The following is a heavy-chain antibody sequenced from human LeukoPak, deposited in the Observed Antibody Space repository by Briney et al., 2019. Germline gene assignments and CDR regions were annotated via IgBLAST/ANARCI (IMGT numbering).Heavy chain of an antibody. J-gene: IGHJ4*02. V-gene: IGHV3-23*01. CDR2: TSGSGVNS. D-gene: IGHD5-12*01. CDR3: AQEYSGYDFDS. Sequence: GGSLRLSCAASGFTLRSYDMSWVRQAPGKGLEWVAATSGSGVNSYYAASVRGRFTISRDNSQNTLYLQMDSLRAEDTALYSCAQEYSGYDFDSWGQGTLVTVSS. CDR1: GFTLRSYD.